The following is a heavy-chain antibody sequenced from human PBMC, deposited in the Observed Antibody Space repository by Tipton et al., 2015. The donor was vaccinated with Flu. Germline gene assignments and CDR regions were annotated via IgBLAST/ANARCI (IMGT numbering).Heavy chain of an antibody. CDR2: IYHSGST. Sequence: LVKPSETLSLTCAVSGYSISSGYYWGWIRQPPGKGLEWIGSIYHSGSTYYNPSLKSRVTISVDTSKNQFSLKLSSVTAADTAVYYCARHGYYDILTGYYSWFDPRGQGTLVTVSS. CDR3: ARHGYYDILTGYYSWFDP. V-gene: IGHV4-38-2*01. CDR1: GYSISSGYY. D-gene: IGHD3-9*01. J-gene: IGHJ5*02.